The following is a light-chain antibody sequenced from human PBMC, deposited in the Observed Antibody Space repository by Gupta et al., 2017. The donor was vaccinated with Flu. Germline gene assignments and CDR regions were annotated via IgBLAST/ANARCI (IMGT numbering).Light chain of an antibody. J-gene: IGLJ2*01. CDR3: ASWDDSLDGII. V-gene: IGLV1-47*02. CDR2: TYN. CDR1: DSNIRVNY. Sequence: QSTLTPPPSSSATPGQRVTIPCSGSDSNIRVNYVYWYQHPPATTPKLIYTYNERPSGVSDRFSGSKSGTSASLAISGLRSDDEGVYYCASWDDSLDGIIFGGGTRLTVL.